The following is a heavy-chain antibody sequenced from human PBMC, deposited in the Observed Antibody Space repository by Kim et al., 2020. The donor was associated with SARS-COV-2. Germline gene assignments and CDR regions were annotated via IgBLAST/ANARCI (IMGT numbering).Heavy chain of an antibody. Sequence: SETLSLTCAVYGGSFSGYYWSWIRQPPGKGLEWIGEINHSGSTNYNPSLKSRVTISVDTSKNQFSLKLSSVTAADTAVYYCARGLAARHYYYMDVWGKGTTVTVSS. J-gene: IGHJ6*03. CDR1: GGSFSGYY. D-gene: IGHD6-6*01. V-gene: IGHV4-34*01. CDR3: ARGLAARHYYYMDV. CDR2: INHSGST.